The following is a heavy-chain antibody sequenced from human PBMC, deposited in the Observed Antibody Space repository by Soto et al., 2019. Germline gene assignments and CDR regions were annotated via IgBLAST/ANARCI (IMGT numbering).Heavy chain of an antibody. CDR3: ARGSNHFDY. V-gene: IGHV3-30-3*01. Sequence: HPGGSLRLSCAASGFTFSSYAMHWVRQAPGKGLEWVAVISYDGSNKYYADSVKGRFTISRDNSKNTLYLQMNSLRAEDTAVYYCARGSNHFDYWGQGTLVTVSS. CDR1: GFTFSSYA. J-gene: IGHJ4*02. D-gene: IGHD4-4*01. CDR2: ISYDGSNK.